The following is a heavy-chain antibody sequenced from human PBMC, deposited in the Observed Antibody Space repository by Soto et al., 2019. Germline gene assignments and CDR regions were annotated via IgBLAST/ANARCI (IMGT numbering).Heavy chain of an antibody. J-gene: IGHJ4*02. CDR3: AKAKNDYNWDNRPPFDY. Sequence: GGSLRLSCEASGFTLRNYAMTWIRQAPGKGLEWVSLISANDVGSYYAESVKTRFTISTDQSRNTVYLQMDSLRADDTAIYYCAKAKNDYNWDNRPPFDYWGQGTLVTVSS. CDR2: ISANDVGS. D-gene: IGHD1-20*01. V-gene: IGHV3-23*01. CDR1: GFTLRNYA.